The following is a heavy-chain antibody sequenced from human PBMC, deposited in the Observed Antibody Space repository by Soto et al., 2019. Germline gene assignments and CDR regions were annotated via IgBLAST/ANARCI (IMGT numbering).Heavy chain of an antibody. CDR2: ARNKANGYTT. D-gene: IGHD2-8*01. V-gene: IGHV3-72*01. CDR3: ARLMGTSFDL. Sequence: GGSLRLSCVVPGFTFSDHHMDWVRQAPGKGLEWVGRARNKANGYTTAHVASVKGRFTISRDDSKNSLYLQMNSMKTEDTAVYFCARLMGTSFDLWGQGILVTVSS. J-gene: IGHJ4*02. CDR1: GFTFSDHH.